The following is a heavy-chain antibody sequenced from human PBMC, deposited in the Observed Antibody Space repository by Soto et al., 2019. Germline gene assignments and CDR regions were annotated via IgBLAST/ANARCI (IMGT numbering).Heavy chain of an antibody. V-gene: IGHV4-39*01. CDR1: GGSISSSSYY. Sequence: SETLSLTCTVSGGSISSSSYYWGWIRQPPGKGLEWIGSIYYSGSTYYNPSLKSRVTISVDTSKNQFSLKLSSVTAADTAVYYCARETYYYYYMDVWGKGTTVTVSS. CDR2: IYYSGST. J-gene: IGHJ6*03. CDR3: ARETYYYYYMDV.